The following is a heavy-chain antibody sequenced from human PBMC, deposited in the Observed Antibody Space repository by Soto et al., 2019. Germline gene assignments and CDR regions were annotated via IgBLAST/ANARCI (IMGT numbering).Heavy chain of an antibody. CDR2: INHSGST. V-gene: IGHV4-34*01. D-gene: IGHD4-4*01. CDR3: ARYSNYNGGLYYYYYYGMDV. Sequence: SETLSLTCAVYGGSFSGYYWSWIRQPPGKGLEWIGEINHSGSTNYNPSLKSRVTISVDTSKNQFSLKLSSVTAADTAVYYCARYSNYNGGLYYYYYYGMDVWGQGTTVTVSS. CDR1: GGSFSGYY. J-gene: IGHJ6*02.